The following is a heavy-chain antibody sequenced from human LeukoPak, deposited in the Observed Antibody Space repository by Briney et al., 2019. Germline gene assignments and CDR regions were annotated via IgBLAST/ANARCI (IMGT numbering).Heavy chain of an antibody. J-gene: IGHJ6*02. CDR3: ARDRLLWFGELLQTPRYYYYGMDV. V-gene: IGHV1-2*02. CDR2: INPNSGGT. D-gene: IGHD3-10*01. CDR1: GYTFTGYY. Sequence: ASVKVSCKASGYTFTGYYMHWVRQAPGQGLEWMGWINPNSGGTNYAQKFQGRVTMTRDTSISTAYMELSRLRSDDTAVYYCARDRLLWFGELLQTPRYYYYGMDVWGQGTTVTVSS.